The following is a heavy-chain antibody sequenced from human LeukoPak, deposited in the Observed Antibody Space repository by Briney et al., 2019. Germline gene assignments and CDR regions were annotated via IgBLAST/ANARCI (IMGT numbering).Heavy chain of an antibody. V-gene: IGHV1-2*02. CDR2: INPNSGGT. CDR1: GYTFTGYY. D-gene: IGHD2-2*01. J-gene: IGHJ5*02. CDR3: ARDWEYQLLSDWFDP. Sequence: ASVKVSCKASGYTFTGYYIHWVRQAPGQGLECVGWINPNSGGTNYAQKFQGRVTMTRDTSISTAYMELSRLRSDDTAVYYCARDWEYQLLSDWFDPWGQETLVTVSS.